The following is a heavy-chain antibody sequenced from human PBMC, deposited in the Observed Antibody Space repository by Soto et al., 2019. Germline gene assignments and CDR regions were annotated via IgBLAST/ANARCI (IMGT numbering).Heavy chain of an antibody. CDR2: ISGSGGST. CDR3: AKADDSSGSPYGTEG. D-gene: IGHD3-22*01. J-gene: IGHJ6*02. V-gene: IGHV3-23*01. CDR1: GFTFSSYA. Sequence: GGSLRLCCAASGFTFSSYAMSWVRQAPGKGLEWVSAISGSGGSTYYADSVKGRFTISRDNSKNTLYLQMNSLRAEDTAVYYCAKADDSSGSPYGTEGWGQETTVTVAS.